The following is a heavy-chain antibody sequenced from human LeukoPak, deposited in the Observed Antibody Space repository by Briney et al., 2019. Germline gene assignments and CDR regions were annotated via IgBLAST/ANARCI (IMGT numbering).Heavy chain of an antibody. CDR1: GFTFSSHW. V-gene: IGHV3-74*01. J-gene: IGHJ4*02. CDR2: INSDGSSI. CDR3: AKGRCSGVGCDSFHS. Sequence: PGGSLRLSCAASGFTFSSHWMHWVRQAPGKGLVWVSRINSDGSSISYADSVKGRSAISRDDSKNTLYLQMNNLKVEDTAVYYCAKGRCSGVGCDSFHSWGQGALVTVSS. D-gene: IGHD2-15*01.